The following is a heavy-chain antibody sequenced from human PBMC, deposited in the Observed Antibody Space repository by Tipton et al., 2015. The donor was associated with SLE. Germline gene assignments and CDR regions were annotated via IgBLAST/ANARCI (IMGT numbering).Heavy chain of an antibody. CDR3: AGTGYCSSTSCLDAFDI. J-gene: IGHJ3*02. D-gene: IGHD2-2*01. CDR1: RFTFDDYA. Sequence: SLRLSCAASRFTFDDYAMHWVRQAPGKGLEWVSGISWNSGSIGYADSVKGRFTISRDNAKNSLYLQMNSLRAEDTAVYYCAGTGYCSSTSCLDAFDIWGQGTMVTVSS. CDR2: ISWNSGSI. V-gene: IGHV3-9*01.